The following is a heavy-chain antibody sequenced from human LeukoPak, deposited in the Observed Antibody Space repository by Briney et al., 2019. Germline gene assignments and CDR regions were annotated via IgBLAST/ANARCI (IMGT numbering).Heavy chain of an antibody. CDR1: GYTFTSYG. D-gene: IGHD2-15*01. CDR2: ISAYNGNT. V-gene: IGHV1-18*01. Sequence: ASVKVSCKASGYTFTSYGISWVRQAPGQGLEWMGWISAYNGNTNYAQKFQGRVTMTRDTSISTAYMELSRLRSDDTAVYYCARGYCSGGSCYSDFDYWGQGTLVTVSS. J-gene: IGHJ4*02. CDR3: ARGYCSGGSCYSDFDY.